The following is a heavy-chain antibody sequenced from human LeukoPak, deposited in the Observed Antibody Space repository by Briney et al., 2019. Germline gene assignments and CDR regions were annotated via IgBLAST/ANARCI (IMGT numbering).Heavy chain of an antibody. CDR1: GFSLSTNRVG. CDR2: ISWNDDK. J-gene: IGHJ4*02. D-gene: IGHD1-20*01. Sequence: SGPTLVNPTQTLTLTFTFSGFSLSTNRVGVGWIRQPPGKALEWLALISWNDDKRYRPSLKRRLTITKYTSKNQVVHTMTNMAPVNTGTYYCAHTAGITYLLDYWGQGTLVTVSS. V-gene: IGHV2-5*01. CDR3: AHTAGITYLLDY.